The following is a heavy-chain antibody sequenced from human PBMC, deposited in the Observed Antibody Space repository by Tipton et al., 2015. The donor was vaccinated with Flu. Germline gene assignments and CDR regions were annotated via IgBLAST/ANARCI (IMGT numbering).Heavy chain of an antibody. Sequence: SLRLSCAASGFTFSSYWMSWVRQAPGKGLEWVANIKQDGSEKYYVGSVKGRFTISRDNAKNSLYLQMNSLRAEDTAVYYCARDQQWLVDYYGMDVWGQGTTVTVSS. CDR1: GFTFSSYW. V-gene: IGHV3-7*01. CDR3: ARDQQWLVDYYGMDV. J-gene: IGHJ6*02. CDR2: IKQDGSEK. D-gene: IGHD6-19*01.